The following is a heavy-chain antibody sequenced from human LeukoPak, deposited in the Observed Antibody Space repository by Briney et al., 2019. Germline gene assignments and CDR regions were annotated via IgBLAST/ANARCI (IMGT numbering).Heavy chain of an antibody. CDR1: GGSFSGYY. D-gene: IGHD6-6*01. Sequence: PSETLSLTCAVYGGSFSGYYWSWIRQPPGKGLEWIGEINHSGSTNYNPSLKSRVTISVDTSKNQFSLKLSSVTAADTAVYYCARGPRGIAARPLDYWGQGTLVTVSS. V-gene: IGHV4-34*01. CDR2: INHSGST. CDR3: ARGPRGIAARPLDY. J-gene: IGHJ4*02.